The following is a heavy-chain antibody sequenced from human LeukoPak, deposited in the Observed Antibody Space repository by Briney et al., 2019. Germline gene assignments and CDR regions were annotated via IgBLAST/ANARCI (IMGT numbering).Heavy chain of an antibody. Sequence: GRSLRLSCAASGFTFSSYAMHWVRQAPGKGLEWVAVISYDGSNKYYADSVKGRFTISRDDSKNTLYLQMNSLRAEDTAVYYCARGITIFGVVIPNWFDPWGQGTLVTVSS. CDR2: ISYDGSNK. CDR3: ARGITIFGVVIPNWFDP. D-gene: IGHD3-3*01. V-gene: IGHV3-30*01. J-gene: IGHJ5*02. CDR1: GFTFSSYA.